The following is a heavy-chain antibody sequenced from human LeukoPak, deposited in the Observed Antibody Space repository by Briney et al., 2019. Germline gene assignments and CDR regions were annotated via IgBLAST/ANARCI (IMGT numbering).Heavy chain of an antibody. CDR3: ARDGLVGAKKTNYFDY. D-gene: IGHD1-26*01. CDR1: GFTFSTYS. CDR2: ISSSSSYI. Sequence: GGSLRLSCAASGFTFSTYSMNWVRQAPGKRLEWVSSISSSSSYIYYADSVKSRFTISRDNAKNSLYLQLNSLRAEDRVVYFCARDGLVGAKKTNYFDYWGQGTLVTVSS. V-gene: IGHV3-21*01. J-gene: IGHJ4*02.